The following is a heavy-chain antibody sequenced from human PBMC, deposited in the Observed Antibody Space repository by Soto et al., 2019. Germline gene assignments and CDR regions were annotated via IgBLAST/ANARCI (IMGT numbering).Heavy chain of an antibody. Sequence: PGGSLRLSCAASGFTFSSYSMNWVRQAPGKWLEWVSSISSSSSYIYYADSVKGRFTISRDNAKNSLYLQMNSLRAEDTAVYYCAKDRGWGSGSYYNAYYYGMDVWGQGXTVTVYS. J-gene: IGHJ6*02. CDR3: AKDRGWGSGSYYNAYYYGMDV. CDR2: ISSSSSYI. CDR1: GFTFSSYS. D-gene: IGHD3-10*01. V-gene: IGHV3-21*01.